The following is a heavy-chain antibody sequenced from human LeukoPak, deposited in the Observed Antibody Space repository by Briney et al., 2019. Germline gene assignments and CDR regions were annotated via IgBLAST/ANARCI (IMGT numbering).Heavy chain of an antibody. CDR1: AYSFNNYW. V-gene: IGHV5-10-1*01. CDR3: ARHSSVLTTVDP. D-gene: IGHD3-22*01. J-gene: IGHJ5*02. CDR2: IDPGVSPT. Sequence: MTGESPRISRKCSAYSFNNYWISWVRQMPGKGLEWMGRIDPGVSPTNYSPSFQCHGTISADKSICTAYLQWSSLKASDTAMYYCARHSSVLTTVDPWGQGTLVTVSS.